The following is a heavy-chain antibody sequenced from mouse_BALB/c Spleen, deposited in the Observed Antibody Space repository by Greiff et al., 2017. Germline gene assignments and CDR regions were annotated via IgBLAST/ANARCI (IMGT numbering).Heavy chain of an antibody. D-gene: IGHD2-3*01. J-gene: IGHJ4*01. CDR2: IYPGDGDT. Sequence: QVTLKESGAELVRPGSSVKISCKASGYAFSSYWMNWVKQRPGQGLEWIGQIYPGDGDTNYNGKFKGKATLTADKSSSTAYMQLSSLTSEDSAVYFCARSGWLQDYYAMDYWGQGTSVTVSS. CDR3: ARSGWLQDYYAMDY. CDR1: GYAFSSYW. V-gene: IGHV1-80*01.